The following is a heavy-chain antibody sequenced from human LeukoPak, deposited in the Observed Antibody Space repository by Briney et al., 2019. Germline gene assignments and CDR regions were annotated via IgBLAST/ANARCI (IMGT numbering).Heavy chain of an antibody. CDR3: AKDIRHIRRYFDWLLLQPDY. D-gene: IGHD3-9*01. Sequence: GGSLRLSCAASGFTFSSYAMSWVRQAPGKGLEWVSAISGSGGSTYYADSVKGRFTISRDNSKNTLYLQMNSLRAEDTAVYYCAKDIRHIRRYFDWLLLQPDYWGQGTLVTVSS. CDR1: GFTFSSYA. CDR2: ISGSGGST. J-gene: IGHJ4*02. V-gene: IGHV3-23*01.